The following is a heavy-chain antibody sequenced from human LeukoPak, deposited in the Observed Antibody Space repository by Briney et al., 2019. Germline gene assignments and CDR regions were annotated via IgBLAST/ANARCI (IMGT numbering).Heavy chain of an antibody. D-gene: IGHD1-26*01. J-gene: IGHJ4*02. V-gene: IGHV1-2*02. CDR3: ARAYSGSYSFDH. Sequence: ASVTVSCKASGYTFTGYYMHWVRQAPGQGLEWMGWINPNSGGTNYAQKFQGRVTMTRDTSISTAYMELSRLRSDDTAVCYCARAYSGSYSFDHWGQGTLVIVSS. CDR1: GYTFTGYY. CDR2: INPNSGGT.